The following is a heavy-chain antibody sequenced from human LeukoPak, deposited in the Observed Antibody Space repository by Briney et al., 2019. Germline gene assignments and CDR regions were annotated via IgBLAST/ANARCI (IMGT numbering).Heavy chain of an antibody. Sequence: EGSLRLSCAASGFTFSSYWMNWARQAPGKGLEWVASINHNGNVNYYVDSVKGRFTISRDNARNSLYLQMDSLRDDDTAMYFCTSDLAAVPGPRMDVWGQGTTVTVSS. CDR3: TSDLAAVPGPRMDV. J-gene: IGHJ6*02. CDR1: GFTFSSYW. D-gene: IGHD6-19*01. V-gene: IGHV3-7*03. CDR2: INHNGNVN.